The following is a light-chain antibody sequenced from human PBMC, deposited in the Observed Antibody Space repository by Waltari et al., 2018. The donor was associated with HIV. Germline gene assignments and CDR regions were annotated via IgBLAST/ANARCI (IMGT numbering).Light chain of an antibody. CDR2: DVS. V-gene: IGLV2-14*03. J-gene: IGLJ1*01. CDR1: SSDVGGYNY. CDR3: SSYTSSSPYA. Sequence: QSALTQPASVSGSPGQSITISCTGTSSDVGGYNYVSWYQQHPGKDPKLMIYDVSTRPSGVVKRFSGSKSSNTASLTISGLPAEDDADYYCSSYTSSSPYAFGTGTKVTVL.